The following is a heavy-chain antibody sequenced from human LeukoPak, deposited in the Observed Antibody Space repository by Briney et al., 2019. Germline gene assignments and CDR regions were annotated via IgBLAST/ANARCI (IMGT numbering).Heavy chain of an antibody. V-gene: IGHV3-30-3*01. CDR3: ARDRVIGQQLADAFDI. CDR2: ISYDGNNK. Sequence: GGSLRLSCAASGFTFSSYAIHWVRQAPSKGLEWVAVISYDGNNKYYADSVKGRFTISRDNSKNTLYLQMNSLRAEDTAVYYCARDRVIGQQLADAFDIWGQGTRVTVSS. D-gene: IGHD6-13*01. CDR1: GFTFSSYA. J-gene: IGHJ3*02.